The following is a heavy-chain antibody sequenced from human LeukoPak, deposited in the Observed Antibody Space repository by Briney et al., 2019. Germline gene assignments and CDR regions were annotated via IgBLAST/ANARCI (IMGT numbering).Heavy chain of an antibody. CDR3: ARRSEFDNTHYHYFDY. CDR2: IYHSGST. V-gene: IGHV4-38-2*01. J-gene: IGHJ4*02. CDR1: GFTFSKYA. D-gene: IGHD2-15*01. Sequence: GSLRLSCAASGFTFSKYAMTWVRQAPGKGLEWIGTIYHSGSTEYNPSLKSRVAIFVDTSKNQFSLILHSVAAADTAVYYCARRSEFDNTHYHYFDYWGQGALVTVSS.